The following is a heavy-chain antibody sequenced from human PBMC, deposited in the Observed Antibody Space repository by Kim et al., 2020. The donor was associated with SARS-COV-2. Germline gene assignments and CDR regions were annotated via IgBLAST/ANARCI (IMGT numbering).Heavy chain of an antibody. CDR1: GGSITDGSYF. V-gene: IGHV4-39*01. CDR3: ARRSTGVTYSDVLTGYFDY. D-gene: IGHD3-9*01. Sequence: SETLSLTCTVSGGSITDGSYFWGWIRQSPGKGLEWIGNIYYTGSTYYNPSLQSRVTISVDTPKNQFSLRLTSVTAADTAVYYCARRSTGVTYSDVLTGYFDYWGQGTLVTVPS. CDR2: IYYTGST. J-gene: IGHJ4*02.